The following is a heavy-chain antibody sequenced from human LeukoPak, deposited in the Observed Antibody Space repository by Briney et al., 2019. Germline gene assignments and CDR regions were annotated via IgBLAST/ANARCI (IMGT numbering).Heavy chain of an antibody. J-gene: IGHJ4*02. D-gene: IGHD3-16*01. CDR1: GGSISNYS. Sequence: PSETLSLTCTVSGGSISNYSRSWIRQPPGRGLEWIGYISYSGSTNYNPSLKSRVTISLDTSKNQFSLKLSSVTAADTAVYYCARVGRGDYIWGSYSFDYWGQGTLVTVSS. CDR3: ARVGRGDYIWGSYSFDY. CDR2: ISYSGST. V-gene: IGHV4-59*01.